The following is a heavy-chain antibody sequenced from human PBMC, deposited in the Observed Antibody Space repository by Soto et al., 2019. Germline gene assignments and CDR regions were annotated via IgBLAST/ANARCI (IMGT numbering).Heavy chain of an antibody. V-gene: IGHV4-34*01. CDR1: GGSFSGYY. CDR2: INHSGST. Sequence: TSEPLSLTCAVYGGSFSGYYWSWIRQPPGKGLEWIGEINHSGSTNYNPSLKSRVTISVDTSKNQFSLKLSSVTAADTAVYYCARGFAVIVVVGHYYSYDRRDLCGQGTTVP. J-gene: IGHJ6*02. CDR3: ARGFAVIVVVGHYYSYDRRDL. D-gene: IGHD2-2*01.